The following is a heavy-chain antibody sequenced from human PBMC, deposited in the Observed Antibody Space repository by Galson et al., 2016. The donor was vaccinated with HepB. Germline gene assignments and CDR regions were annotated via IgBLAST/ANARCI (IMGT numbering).Heavy chain of an antibody. CDR2: MSYSGST. Sequence: ETLSLNCTVSGGSISSTSYYWGWIRQPPGKGLEWIATMSYSGSTYYNPSLKRRVTMSVDTSKNQFSLKLSSVTAADTAVYYCARVLPWFGEVSNYFDLWGQGTLVTVTS. D-gene: IGHD3-10*01. CDR1: GGSISSTSYY. J-gene: IGHJ4*02. V-gene: IGHV4-39*01. CDR3: ARVLPWFGEVSNYFDL.